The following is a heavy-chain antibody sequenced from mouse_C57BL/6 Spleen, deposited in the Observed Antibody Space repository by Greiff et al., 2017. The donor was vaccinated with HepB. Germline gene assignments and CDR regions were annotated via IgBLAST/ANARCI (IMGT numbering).Heavy chain of an antibody. CDR3: ARSGENYYGSSIDY. Sequence: QVQLQQPGAELVMPGASVKLSCKASGYTFTSYWMHWVKQRPGQGLEWIGEIDPSDSYTNYNQKFKGKSTLTVDKSSSTAYMQLSSLTSEDSAVYYCARSGENYYGSSIDYWGQGTTLTVSS. CDR1: GYTFTSYW. D-gene: IGHD1-1*01. V-gene: IGHV1-69*01. J-gene: IGHJ2*01. CDR2: IDPSDSYT.